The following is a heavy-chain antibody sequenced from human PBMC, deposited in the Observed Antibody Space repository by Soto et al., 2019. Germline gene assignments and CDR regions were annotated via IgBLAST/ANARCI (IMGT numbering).Heavy chain of an antibody. CDR3: AKDLKVPPYV. J-gene: IGHJ6*02. CDR1: GFTFSTYA. Sequence: PGGSLRLSCATSGFTFSTYAMTWARQGPGKGLEWVSSINTDGSTYYTDSVKGRFTISRDNSKNTLYLQMNNLRAEDTAVYYCAKDLKVPPYVWGQGTTVTVSS. V-gene: IGHV3-23*01. CDR2: INTDGST.